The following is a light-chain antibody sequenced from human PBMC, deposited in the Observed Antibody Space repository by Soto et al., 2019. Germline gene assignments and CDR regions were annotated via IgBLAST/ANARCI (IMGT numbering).Light chain of an antibody. V-gene: IGKV4-1*01. CDR3: QQYYSNPLT. J-gene: IGKJ1*01. CDR1: QTLLYSYNKKDC. CDR2: WAS. Sequence: DIVMTQSPYSLAVSLGERATINCKSSQTLLYSYNKKDCISWYQQRPGQSPKVLISWASTRESGVPDRFTGGGSGTHFTLTISNLQAEDVAVYYCQQYYSNPLTFGQGTKVDIK.